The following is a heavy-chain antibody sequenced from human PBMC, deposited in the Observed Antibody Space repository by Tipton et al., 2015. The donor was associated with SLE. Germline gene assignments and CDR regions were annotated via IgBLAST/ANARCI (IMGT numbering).Heavy chain of an antibody. CDR1: GGSFSTGSYS. CDR2: FYSGFT. J-gene: IGHJ3*02. V-gene: IGHV4-61*02. CDR3: ARELDTFDI. Sequence: TLSLTCNVSGGSFSTGSYSWNWIRQPAGKGLEWIGRFYSGFTTYNSSLNSRATMSVDTSKNHFSLKLISVTAADTAVYYCARELDTFDIWGQGTMVTVSS.